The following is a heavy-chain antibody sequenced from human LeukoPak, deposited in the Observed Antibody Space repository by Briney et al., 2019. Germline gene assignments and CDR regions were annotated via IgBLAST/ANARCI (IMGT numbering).Heavy chain of an antibody. CDR1: GGSISNYY. D-gene: IGHD3-22*01. J-gene: IGHJ4*02. Sequence: PSETLSLTCTVSGGSISNYYWSWTRQPPGKGLEWIGYIYYSGSTNYSPSLKSRVTISVDTSKKQFSLKLSSVTAADTAVYYCVRSPMYYYDSSGYYVFGGQGTLVTVSS. CDR3: VRSPMYYYDSSGYYVF. CDR2: IYYSGST. V-gene: IGHV4-59*01.